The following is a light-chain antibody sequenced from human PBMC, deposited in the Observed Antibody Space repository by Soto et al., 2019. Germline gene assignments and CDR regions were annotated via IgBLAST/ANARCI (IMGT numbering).Light chain of an antibody. CDR2: EVS. Sequence: QSVLTQPASVSGSPGQSITISCTGTSSDVGGYNYVSWYQQHPGKAPKLMISEVSNRPSGVSNRFSGSKSGNTASLTISGLQAEDEADYYCSSYTSSSTYVFGTGTLLTVL. V-gene: IGLV2-14*01. J-gene: IGLJ1*01. CDR3: SSYTSSSTYV. CDR1: SSDVGGYNY.